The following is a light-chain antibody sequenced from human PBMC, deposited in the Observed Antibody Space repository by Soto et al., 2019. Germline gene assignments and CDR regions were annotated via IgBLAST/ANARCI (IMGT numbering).Light chain of an antibody. CDR2: SNN. CDR3: AAWDDSLNGVV. Sequence: QSVLTQPPSASWTPGQRVTISCSGSSSNIGSNTVNWYQQLPGTATKLLIYSNNQRPSGVPDRFSGSKSGTSASLAISGLQSEDEADYYCAAWDDSLNGVVFGGGTKLTVL. J-gene: IGLJ2*01. CDR1: SSNIGSNT. V-gene: IGLV1-44*01.